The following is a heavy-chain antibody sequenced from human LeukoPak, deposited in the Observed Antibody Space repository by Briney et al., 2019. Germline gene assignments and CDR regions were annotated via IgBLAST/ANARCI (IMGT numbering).Heavy chain of an antibody. V-gene: IGHV1-3*04. Sequence: ASVKVSCKASGYTFTSYAMHWVRQAPGQRLEWMGWISTNNGNTNYAQQFQGRVTMTTDTSTSTAYMELRSLKSDDTAVYYCARDVPGSIGTTARFDPWGQGTLVTVSS. CDR2: ISTNNGNT. D-gene: IGHD1-1*01. CDR1: GYTFTSYA. CDR3: ARDVPGSIGTTARFDP. J-gene: IGHJ5*02.